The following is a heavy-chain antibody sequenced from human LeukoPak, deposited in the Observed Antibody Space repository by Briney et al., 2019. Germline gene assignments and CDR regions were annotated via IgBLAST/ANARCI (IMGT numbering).Heavy chain of an antibody. CDR2: MNPNSGNT. V-gene: IGHV1-8*01. J-gene: IGHJ5*02. Sequence: ASVKVSCKASGYTLTSYDINWVRQATGQGLGWMGWMNPNSGNTGYAQRFQGRVTMTRNTSISTAYMEPSSLRSEDTAVYYCARGRGGNSASWFDPWGQGTLVTVSS. D-gene: IGHD4-23*01. CDR1: GYTLTSYD. CDR3: ARGRGGNSASWFDP.